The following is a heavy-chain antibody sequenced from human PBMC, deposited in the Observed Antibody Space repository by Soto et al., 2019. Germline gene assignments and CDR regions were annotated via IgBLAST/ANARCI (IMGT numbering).Heavy chain of an antibody. D-gene: IGHD6-13*01. CDR3: AREGLGIAARFNP. CDR1: GGSISSSNW. Sequence: SETLSLTCAVSGGSISSSNWWSWVRQPPGKGLEWIGEIYHSGSTNYNPSLKSRVTISVDKSKNQFSLKLSSVTAADTAVYYCAREGLGIAARFNPWGQGTLVTVSS. CDR2: IYHSGST. J-gene: IGHJ5*02. V-gene: IGHV4-4*02.